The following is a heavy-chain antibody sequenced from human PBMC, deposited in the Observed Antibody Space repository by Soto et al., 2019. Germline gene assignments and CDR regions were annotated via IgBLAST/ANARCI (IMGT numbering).Heavy chain of an antibody. CDR3: ARGNVANWFGP. V-gene: IGHV5-51*01. CDR1: GYSFAGYW. J-gene: IGHJ5*02. Sequence: GESLKISCEGSGYSFAGYWIVWVRQMPGKGLEWMGIVYPSDSRTKYSPSFEGQVTFSADTSTSTAYLQWTSLKASDTAMYYCARGNVANWFGPWGQGTLVTVSS. CDR2: VYPSDSRT.